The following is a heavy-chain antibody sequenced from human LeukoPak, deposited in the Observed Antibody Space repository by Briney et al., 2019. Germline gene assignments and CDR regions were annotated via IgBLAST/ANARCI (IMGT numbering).Heavy chain of an antibody. V-gene: IGHV3-53*01. CDR1: GFTVISNY. Sequence: PGGSLLLSCAASGFTVISNYMSWVRQAPGKGLEWVSVIYSGGSTYYADSVRGRFTISRDNSKNTLYLQMNSLRAEDTAMYYCARACSGGSCYAPYYFDYWGQGTLVTVSS. CDR3: ARACSGGSCYAPYYFDY. J-gene: IGHJ4*02. CDR2: IYSGGST. D-gene: IGHD2-15*01.